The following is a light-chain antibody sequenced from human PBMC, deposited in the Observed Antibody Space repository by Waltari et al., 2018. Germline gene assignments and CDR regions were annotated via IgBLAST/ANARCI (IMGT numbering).Light chain of an antibody. Sequence: IVMTQSPATLSVSPGERATLSCRASQSVSSNVAWYQQKPGQAPRPLIYGASTRATGIPASFSGSGSGAEFTLTISSLQSEDFAVDYCQQYKNWASVGEGTKLEMK. CDR1: QSVSSN. V-gene: IGKV3-15*01. CDR2: GAS. J-gene: IGKJ2*01. CDR3: QQYKNWAS.